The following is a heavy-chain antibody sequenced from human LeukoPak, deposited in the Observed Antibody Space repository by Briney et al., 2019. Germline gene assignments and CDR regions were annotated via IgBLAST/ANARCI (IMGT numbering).Heavy chain of an antibody. CDR2: FKNDGSSA. D-gene: IGHD5-24*01. J-gene: IGHJ1*01. Sequence: GGSLRLSCAVSGFTSSDYWMHWVRHAPGKGLVWVSRFKNDGSSATYADSVKGRFTISRDEAKNTLYLQMNSLRVEDTAVYYCARLTRVGYNSYVYWGQGTLVTVSP. V-gene: IGHV3-74*01. CDR3: ARLTRVGYNSYVY. CDR1: GFTSSDYW.